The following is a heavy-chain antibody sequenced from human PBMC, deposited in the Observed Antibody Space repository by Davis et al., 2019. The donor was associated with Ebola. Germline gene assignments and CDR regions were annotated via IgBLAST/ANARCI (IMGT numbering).Heavy chain of an antibody. CDR1: GYTFTSYY. J-gene: IGHJ6*02. V-gene: IGHV1-46*01. CDR3: ARDLNIVVQPSNFEWGMDV. Sequence: AASVKVSCKASGYTFTSYYMHWVRQAPGQGLEWMGIINPSGDSTSYAQKFQGRVTMTRDTSTSTVYMELSSLRSEDTAVYYCARDLNIVVQPSNFEWGMDVWGQGTQVTVSS. CDR2: INPSGDST. D-gene: IGHD2-21*01.